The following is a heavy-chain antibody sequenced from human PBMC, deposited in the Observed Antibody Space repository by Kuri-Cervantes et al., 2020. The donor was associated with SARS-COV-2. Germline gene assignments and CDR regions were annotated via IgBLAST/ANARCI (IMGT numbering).Heavy chain of an antibody. CDR3: ARGSGVVVAPGPGYWYFDL. CDR1: GFTFSSYG. CDR2: ISYDGSNK. D-gene: IGHD2-15*01. V-gene: IGHV3-30*03. J-gene: IGHJ2*01. Sequence: GESLKISCAASGFTFSSYGMHWVRQAPGKGLEWVAVISYDGSNKYYADSVKGRFTISRDNSKNTLYLQMNSLRAEDTAVYYCARGSGVVVAPGPGYWYFDLWGRGTLVTVSS.